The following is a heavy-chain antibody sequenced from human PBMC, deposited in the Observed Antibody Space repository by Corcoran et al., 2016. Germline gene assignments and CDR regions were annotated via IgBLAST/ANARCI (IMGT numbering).Heavy chain of an antibody. CDR2: IFYSGST. J-gene: IGHJ4*02. Sequence: QVQLQESGPGLVKPSEILSLTCTVSGGSISSMAYYWGWIRQPPGKGLEWIGSIFYSGSTYYNPSLKSRGTIPVDTSKNQFSVKLSSVTAADTAVYYCARVGDSYGFYYFDLWGQGTLVTVSS. V-gene: IGHV4-39*07. D-gene: IGHD5-18*01. CDR3: ARVGDSYGFYYFDL. CDR1: GGSISSMAYY.